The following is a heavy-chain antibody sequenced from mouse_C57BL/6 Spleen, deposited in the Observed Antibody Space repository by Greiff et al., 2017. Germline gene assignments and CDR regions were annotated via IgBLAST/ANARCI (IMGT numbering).Heavy chain of an antibody. D-gene: IGHD1-1*01. J-gene: IGHJ1*03. Sequence: EVKLQQSGPEPVKPGASVKISCKASGYSFTDYNMNWVKQSNGKSLEWIGVINPNYGTTSYNQKFKGKATLTVDPSSSAAYMQLNSLTSEDSAVYYCARRAYYGSSPYWYFDVWGTGTTVTVSS. CDR3: ARRAYYGSSPYWYFDV. CDR2: INPNYGTT. CDR1: GYSFTDYN. V-gene: IGHV1-39*01.